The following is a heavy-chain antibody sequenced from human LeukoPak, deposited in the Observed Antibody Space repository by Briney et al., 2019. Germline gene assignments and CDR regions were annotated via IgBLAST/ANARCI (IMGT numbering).Heavy chain of an antibody. V-gene: IGHV4-39*01. D-gene: IGHD3-9*01. Sequence: PSETLSLTCTVSGGSITSNSYYWGWIRLPPGKGLEWIGSFYYSGSTYHNPSLKSRVTISVDTSKNQFSLKLTSVTAADTAAYYCARQYFGYYYMDVWGKGTTVTVSS. CDR2: FYYSGST. CDR3: ARQYFGYYYMDV. J-gene: IGHJ6*03. CDR1: GGSITSNSYY.